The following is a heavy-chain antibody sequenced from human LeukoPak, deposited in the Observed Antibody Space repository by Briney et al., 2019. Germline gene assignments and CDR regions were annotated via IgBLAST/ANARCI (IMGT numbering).Heavy chain of an antibody. D-gene: IGHD3-3*01. CDR2: INTNTGKP. Sequence: ASVKVSCKTSGYTFTSYALNWVRQAPGQGLEWMGWINTNTGKPTYVQGFTGRFVFSLDTSVSTAYLQMNSLRVEDTAVFYCARDQYDTWSRRGNFDSWGQGTLVIVSS. CDR3: ARDQYDTWSRRGNFDS. V-gene: IGHV7-4-1*02. CDR1: GYTFTSYA. J-gene: IGHJ4*02.